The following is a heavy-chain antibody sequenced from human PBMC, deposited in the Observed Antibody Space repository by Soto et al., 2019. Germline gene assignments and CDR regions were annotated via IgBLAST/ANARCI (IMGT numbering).Heavy chain of an antibody. J-gene: IGHJ6*02. D-gene: IGHD6-13*01. CDR3: ARDRRIAAAGYYYYYGMDV. Sequence: ASVKVSCKASGYTFTGYYMHWVRQAPGQGREWMGWINPNSGGTNYAQKFQGWVTMTRDTSISTAYMELSRLRSDDTAVYYCARDRRIAAAGYYYYYGMDVWGQGXTVTVSS. V-gene: IGHV1-2*04. CDR1: GYTFTGYY. CDR2: INPNSGGT.